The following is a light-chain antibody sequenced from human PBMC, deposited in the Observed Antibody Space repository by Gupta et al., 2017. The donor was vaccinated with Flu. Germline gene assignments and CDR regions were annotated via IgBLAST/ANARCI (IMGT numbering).Light chain of an antibody. CDR3: KRCTHPWT. CDR1: QSLVYKNGITY. J-gene: IGKJ2*02. V-gene: IGKV2-30*01. Sequence: DVVMTHPQLPLPLTLGPQASFSCRPSQSLVYKNGITYLNWLQQRPGQSPRRLIYEVSKRDCGVPDRFSGSGSGTDFTLKSSRVEDEDVGVYYFKRCTHPWTFGQGTMVEI. CDR2: EVS.